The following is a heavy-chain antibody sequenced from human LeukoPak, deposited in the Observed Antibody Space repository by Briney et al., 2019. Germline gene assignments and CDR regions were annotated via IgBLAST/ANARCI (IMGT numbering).Heavy chain of an antibody. V-gene: IGHV4-34*01. CDR2: INHSGST. Sequence: SETLSLTCAVYGGSFSGYYWSWIRQPPGKGLKWIGEINHSGSTNYNPSLKSRVTISVDTSKNQFSLKLSSVTAADTAVYYCASHYCSSTSCYFSGWGQGTLVTVSS. CDR1: GGSFSGYY. J-gene: IGHJ4*02. D-gene: IGHD2-2*01. CDR3: ASHYCSSTSCYFSG.